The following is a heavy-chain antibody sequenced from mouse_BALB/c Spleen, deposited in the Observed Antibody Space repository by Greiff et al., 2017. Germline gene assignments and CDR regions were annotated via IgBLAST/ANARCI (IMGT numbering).Heavy chain of an antibody. CDR1: GYAFSSSW. CDR3: ARGADRDYFDY. Sequence: QVQLQQSGPELVKPGASVKISCKASGYAFSSSWMNWVKQRPGQGLEWIGRIYPGDGDTNYNGKFKGKATLTADKSSSTAYMQLSSLTSVDSGVYFCARGADRDYFDYWGQGTTLTVSS. CDR2: IYPGDGDT. D-gene: IGHD2-14*01. V-gene: IGHV1-82*01. J-gene: IGHJ2*01.